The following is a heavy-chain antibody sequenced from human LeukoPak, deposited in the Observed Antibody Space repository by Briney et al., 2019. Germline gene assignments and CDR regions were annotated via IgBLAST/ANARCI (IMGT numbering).Heavy chain of an antibody. Sequence: SETLSLTCTVSGGSISSSSYYWGWIRPPPGKGLEWIGSIYYSGSTYYNPSLKSRVTISVDTSKDQFSLKLSSVTAADTAVYYCARDGYDILTGYYTFDYWGQGTLVTVSS. J-gene: IGHJ4*02. D-gene: IGHD3-9*01. CDR2: IYYSGST. CDR1: GGSISSSSYY. V-gene: IGHV4-39*07. CDR3: ARDGYDILTGYYTFDY.